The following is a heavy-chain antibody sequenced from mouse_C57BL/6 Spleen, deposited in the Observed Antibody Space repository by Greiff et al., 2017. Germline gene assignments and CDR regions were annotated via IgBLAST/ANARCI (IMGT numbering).Heavy chain of an antibody. J-gene: IGHJ4*01. D-gene: IGHD1-1*01. Sequence: EVKLQESGGGLVQPKGSLKLSCAASGFSFNTYAMNWVRQAPGKGLEWVARIRSKSNNYATYYADSVKDRFTISRDDSESMLYLQMNNLKTEDTAMYYCVRHPTVVGPYAMDYWGQGTSVTVSS. CDR2: IRSKSNNYAT. CDR3: VRHPTVVGPYAMDY. V-gene: IGHV10-1*01. CDR1: GFSFNTYA.